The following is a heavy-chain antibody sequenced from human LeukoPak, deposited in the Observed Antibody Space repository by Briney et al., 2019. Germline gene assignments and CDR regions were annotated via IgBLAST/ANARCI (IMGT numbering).Heavy chain of an antibody. J-gene: IGHJ6*02. V-gene: IGHV3-53*01. CDR3: ATIIRFLEWLPQEFPDDYYGMDV. Sequence: SVKGRFTISRDNSKDTLYLQMNSLRAEDTAVYYCATIIRFLEWLPQEFPDDYYGMDVWGQGTTVTVSS. D-gene: IGHD3-3*01.